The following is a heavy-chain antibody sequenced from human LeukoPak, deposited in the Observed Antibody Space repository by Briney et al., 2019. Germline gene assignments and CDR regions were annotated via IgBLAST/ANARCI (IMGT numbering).Heavy chain of an antibody. CDR3: ARFIGYCSSTSCDNDY. CDR1: GYTFTGYY. Sequence: ASVKVSCEASGYTFTGYYMHWVRQGPGQGLEWVSSINPNSGGTNYAQKFQGRVTMTRDTSISTAYMELSRLRSEDAAVYYCARFIGYCSSTSCDNDYWGQGTLVTVSS. CDR2: INPNSGGT. J-gene: IGHJ4*02. V-gene: IGHV1-2*02. D-gene: IGHD2-2*01.